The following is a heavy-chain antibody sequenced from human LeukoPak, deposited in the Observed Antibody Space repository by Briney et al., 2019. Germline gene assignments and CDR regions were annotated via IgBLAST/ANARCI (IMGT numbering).Heavy chain of an antibody. CDR1: GFTFDDYA. J-gene: IGHJ4*02. Sequence: GGSLRLSCAASGFTFDDYAMHWVRQAPGKGLEWVSGISWNSGSIGYADSVKGRFTISRDNSKNTLYLQMNSLRAEDTAVYYCANIPPVYGSGSYPLDYWGQGTLVTVSS. D-gene: IGHD3-10*01. CDR2: ISWNSGSI. CDR3: ANIPPVYGSGSYPLDY. V-gene: IGHV3-9*01.